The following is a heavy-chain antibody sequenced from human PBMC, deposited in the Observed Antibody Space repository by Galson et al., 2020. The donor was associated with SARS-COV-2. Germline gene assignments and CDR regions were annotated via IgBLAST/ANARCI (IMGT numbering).Heavy chain of an antibody. CDR3: ARLHYGEYAPEAFDI. V-gene: IGHV4-30-2*01. J-gene: IGHJ3*02. CDR2: IPHSGGT. Sequence: SETLSLTCAVSGTSISSGSYSWNWIRQPPGKGLEWIGYIPHSGGTYYNPSLKSRVTISGDRSKSQFSLRLSSVTAADTAVYYCARLHYGEYAPEAFDIWGPGTRVTVAS. CDR1: GTSISSGSYS. D-gene: IGHD4-17*01.